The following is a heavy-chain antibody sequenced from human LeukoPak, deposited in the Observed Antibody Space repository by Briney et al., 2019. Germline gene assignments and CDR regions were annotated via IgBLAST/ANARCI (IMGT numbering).Heavy chain of an antibody. V-gene: IGHV4-34*01. CDR3: ASRVVGATPRGDY. J-gene: IGHJ4*02. CDR2: INHSGST. D-gene: IGHD1-26*01. CDR1: GGSFSGYY. Sequence: SETLSLTCAVYGGSFSGYYWSWIRQPPGKGLEWIGEINHSGSTNYNPPLKSRVTISVDTSKNQFSLKLSSVTAADTAVYYCASRVVGATPRGDYWGQGTLVTVSS.